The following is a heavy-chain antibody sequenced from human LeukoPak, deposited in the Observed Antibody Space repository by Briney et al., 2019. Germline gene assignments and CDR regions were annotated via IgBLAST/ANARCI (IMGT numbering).Heavy chain of an antibody. V-gene: IGHV3-15*01. CDR2: IKSKTDGGTT. CDR1: GFTFSNAW. D-gene: IGHD4-11*01. CDR3: TTDSSFRTTVSPRYYYYYMDV. Sequence: GGSLRLSCAVSGFTFSNAWMSWVRQAPGKGLEWVGRIKSKTDGGTTDYAAPVKGRFTFSRDDSKNTLYLQMNSLKTEDTGVYYCTTDSSFRTTVSPRYYYYYMDVWGKGTTVTVSS. J-gene: IGHJ6*03.